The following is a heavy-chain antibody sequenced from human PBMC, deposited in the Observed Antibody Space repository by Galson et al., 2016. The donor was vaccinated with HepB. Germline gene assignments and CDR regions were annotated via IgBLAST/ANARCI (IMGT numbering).Heavy chain of an antibody. V-gene: IGHV4-30-4*01. CDR1: GGSINSGEFF. D-gene: IGHD4-17*01. CDR2: VYYSGFP. CDR3: ASATTVTTYWYFDL. Sequence: PLSLTCTVSGGSINSGEFFWSWLRQPPGKGLEWIGYVYYSGFPYYNPSLKSRVTISLDTSKNQFSLKLNSVTAADAAVYYCASATTVTTYWYFDLWGRGTLVTVSS. J-gene: IGHJ2*01.